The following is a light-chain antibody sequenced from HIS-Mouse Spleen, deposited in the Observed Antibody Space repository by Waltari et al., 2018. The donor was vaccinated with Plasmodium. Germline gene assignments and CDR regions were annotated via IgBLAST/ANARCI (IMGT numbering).Light chain of an antibody. CDR1: QSISSR. Sequence: DIQITQSPSTLSASVGDRVTIPCRASQSISSRFARYQQKPGKAPNLLIYNASSLESGGPSRFSGSGSGTEFTLTISSRQPDDFATYYCQQYNSYSWTFGQGTKVEIK. J-gene: IGKJ1*01. V-gene: IGKV1-5*03. CDR3: QQYNSYSWT. CDR2: NAS.